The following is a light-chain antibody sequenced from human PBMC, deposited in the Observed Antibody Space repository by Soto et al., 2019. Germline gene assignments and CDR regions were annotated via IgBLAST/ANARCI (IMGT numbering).Light chain of an antibody. CDR3: QHYDRYSWT. CDR2: GVS. Sequence: GDSVTITCRASESISSSLAWYQQKPGKAPKLLIYGVSSLDTGIPARFSGSGSGTEFTLTISSLQPDDFATYYCQHYDRYSWTFGEGTKVDIK. CDR1: ESISSS. V-gene: IGKV1-5*01. J-gene: IGKJ1*01.